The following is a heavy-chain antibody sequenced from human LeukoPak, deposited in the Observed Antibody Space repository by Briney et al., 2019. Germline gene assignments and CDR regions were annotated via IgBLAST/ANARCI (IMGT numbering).Heavy chain of an antibody. D-gene: IGHD2-15*01. CDR3: ARGWTQDAFDI. J-gene: IGHJ3*02. V-gene: IGHV3-30-3*01. CDR1: GFTFSSYA. Sequence: GGSLRLSCAASGFTFSSYAMHWVRQAPGKGLEWVAVISYDGSNKYYADSVKGRFTISRDNSKNTLYLQMNNLRAEDTAVYYCARGWTQDAFDIWGQGTMVTVSS. CDR2: ISYDGSNK.